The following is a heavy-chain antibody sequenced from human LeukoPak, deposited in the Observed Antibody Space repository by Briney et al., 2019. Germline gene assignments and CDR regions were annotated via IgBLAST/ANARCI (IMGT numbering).Heavy chain of an antibody. D-gene: IGHD3/OR15-3a*01. CDR1: GGSISSSNYY. CDR2: IYYRGST. V-gene: IGHV4-39*01. J-gene: IGHJ4*02. Sequence: SETLSLTCTVSGGSISSSNYYWGWIRQPPGKGLEWIGSIYYRGSTYYNPSLMSQVSISIDTSKNQFSLKLTSVTAADTSVYYCARQTGSGLFILPGGQGTLVTVSS. CDR3: ARQTGSGLFILP.